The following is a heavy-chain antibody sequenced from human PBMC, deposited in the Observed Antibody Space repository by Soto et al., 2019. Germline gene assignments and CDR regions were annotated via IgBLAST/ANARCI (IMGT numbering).Heavy chain of an antibody. D-gene: IGHD3-22*01. J-gene: IGHJ4*02. Sequence: PGESLKISCKGSGYSFTSYWIGWVRQMPGKGLEWMGIIYPGDSDTRYSPSFQGQVTISADKSISTAYLQWSSLKASDTAMYYCARSEANYYDSSGALDYWGQGTPVTVSS. CDR2: IYPGDSDT. V-gene: IGHV5-51*01. CDR1: GYSFTSYW. CDR3: ARSEANYYDSSGALDY.